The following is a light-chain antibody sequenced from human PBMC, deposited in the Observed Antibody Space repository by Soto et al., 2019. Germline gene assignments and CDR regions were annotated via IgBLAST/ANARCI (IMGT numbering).Light chain of an antibody. CDR3: QQYNSYPWT. Sequence: IQMTQSPSTLSASVGDRVSITCRASQSITNWLAWYQQKPGKAPKLVIYDASSLESGVPSRLSGSGSGTESTLTISTLQPDDSATYYCQQYNSYPWTFGQGTKVDIK. J-gene: IGKJ1*01. CDR2: DAS. CDR1: QSITNW. V-gene: IGKV1-5*01.